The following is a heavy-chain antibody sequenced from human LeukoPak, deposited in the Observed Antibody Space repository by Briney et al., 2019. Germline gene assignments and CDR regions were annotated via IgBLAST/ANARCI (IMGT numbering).Heavy chain of an antibody. J-gene: IGHJ1*01. CDR3: ATPAAGPGAEYSLY. CDR1: GFTSSSFS. Sequence: KPGGSLRLSCAASGFTSSSFSMNWVRQAPGKGLEWVSSIDFTSRYIYNADSVKGRFTTSRDNAKNSLDLQMNSLKVEDTAVYYCATPAAGPGAEYSLYRGQGTLVIVSS. CDR2: IDFTSRYI. D-gene: IGHD6-13*01. V-gene: IGHV3-21*01.